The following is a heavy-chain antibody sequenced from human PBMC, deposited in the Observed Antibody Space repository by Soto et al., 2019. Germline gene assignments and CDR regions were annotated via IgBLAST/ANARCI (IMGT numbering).Heavy chain of an antibody. CDR1: GGTFSSYA. Sequence: QVQLVQSGAEVKKPGSSVKVSCKASGGTFSSYAISWVRQAPGQGLEWMGGIIPIFGTANYAQKFQGRVTITADESTSTAYMELSSLRSEDTAVYYCVRSYYYDSSGYHEYFQHWGQGTLVTVSS. J-gene: IGHJ1*01. D-gene: IGHD3-22*01. V-gene: IGHV1-69*01. CDR3: VRSYYYDSSGYHEYFQH. CDR2: IIPIFGTA.